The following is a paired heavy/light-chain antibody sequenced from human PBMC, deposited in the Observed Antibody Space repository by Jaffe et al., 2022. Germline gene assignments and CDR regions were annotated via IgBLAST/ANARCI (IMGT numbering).Light chain of an antibody. V-gene: IGLV7-46*01. Sequence: QGVVTQEPSLTVSPGGTVTLTCGSSTGTVTSGHYPYWFQQKPGQAPRTLIYDTHNKYSWTPARFSGSLLGGKAALTLSGAQPEDEAEYYCLLSYNAAWVFGGGTELTVL. J-gene: IGLJ3*02. CDR3: LLSYNAAWV. CDR1: TGTVTSGHY. CDR2: DTH.
Heavy chain of an antibody. D-gene: IGHD2-21*01. J-gene: IGHJ5*02. V-gene: IGHV3-30*02. CDR1: GFSLMTYG. CDR3: AKKVIRGPHLFDP. Sequence: QVQLVESGGGVVQPGGSLRLSCSASGFSLMTYGMHWVRQAPGKGPEWVAFIRHDGSDKHYADFVKGRFTISRDNSKNTVYLEMNSLRPEDSAIYYCAKKVIRGPHLFDPWGQGTLVTVSS. CDR2: IRHDGSDK.